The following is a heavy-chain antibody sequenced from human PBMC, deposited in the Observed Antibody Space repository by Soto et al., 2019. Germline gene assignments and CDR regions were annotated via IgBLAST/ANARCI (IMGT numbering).Heavy chain of an antibody. D-gene: IGHD5-18*01. Sequence: QVQLQESGPGLVKPSETLSLTCTVSGGSISSYYWSWIRQPPGKGLEWIGYIYYSGSTNYNPSLKNRLNKSVDTSKNHSSLKLSSVTAADTAVYYCARRYGSCFDYWGQGTLVTVSS. CDR3: ARRYGSCFDY. CDR1: GGSISSYY. V-gene: IGHV4-59*08. CDR2: IYYSGST. J-gene: IGHJ4*02.